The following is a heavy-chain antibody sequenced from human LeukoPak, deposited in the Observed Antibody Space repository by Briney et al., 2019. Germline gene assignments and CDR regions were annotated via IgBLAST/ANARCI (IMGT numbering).Heavy chain of an antibody. D-gene: IGHD3-22*01. V-gene: IGHV1-46*01. CDR2: INPSGGST. CDR3: ARDCYHDKALDAFDI. CDR1: GYTFTSYY. J-gene: IGHJ3*02. Sequence: ASVKVSCKASGYTFTSYYMHWVRQAPGQGLEWMGIINPSGGSTSYAQKFQGRVTMTRDTSTSTVYMELSSLRSEDTAVYYCARDCYHDKALDAFDIWGQGTMVTVSS.